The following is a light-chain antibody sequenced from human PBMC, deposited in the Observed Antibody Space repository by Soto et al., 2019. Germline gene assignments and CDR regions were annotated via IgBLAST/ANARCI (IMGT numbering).Light chain of an antibody. V-gene: IGKV1-27*01. CDR3: QKYSSVPV. CDR1: QGIRNF. CDR2: AAS. J-gene: IGKJ3*01. Sequence: DIQMTQSPTSLSASVGDRVTITCRASQGIRNFVAWYQQKPGKAPKLLIYAASTLQSGVPSRFSGSGSGTDCNLTLNSLQPEDVATYSCQKYSSVPVFGPGTKVEIK.